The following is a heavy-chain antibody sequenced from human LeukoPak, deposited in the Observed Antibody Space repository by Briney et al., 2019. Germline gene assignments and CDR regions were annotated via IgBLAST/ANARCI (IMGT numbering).Heavy chain of an antibody. CDR3: IRVQVGATGFDY. CDR1: GFTFTSHW. V-gene: IGHV3-74*01. CDR2: INTDGNTI. D-gene: IGHD1-26*01. J-gene: IGHJ4*02. Sequence: QAGGSLRLSCVASGFTFTSHWMHWVRQAPGKGLVWVSRINTDGNTINYADSVKGRFTISRDNAKNTLYLQMNSLRAEDTAVYYCIRVQVGATGFDYWGQGTLVTVSS.